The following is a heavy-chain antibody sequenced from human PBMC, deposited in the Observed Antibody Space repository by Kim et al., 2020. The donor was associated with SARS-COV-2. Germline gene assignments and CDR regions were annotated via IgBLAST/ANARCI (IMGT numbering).Heavy chain of an antibody. D-gene: IGHD4-17*01. CDR2: IFLDIDRA. Sequence: GGSLRLSCAVSGFTLDIHAMHWVRQAPGQGLEWVSGIFLDIDRADYAASVKGRFTMSRDKAKKTIYLQMNNLRAEDTAFYYCSKDLSPGGADVWGQGTTVIVSS. V-gene: IGHV3-9*01. J-gene: IGHJ6*02. CDR3: SKDLSPGGADV. CDR1: GFTLDIHA.